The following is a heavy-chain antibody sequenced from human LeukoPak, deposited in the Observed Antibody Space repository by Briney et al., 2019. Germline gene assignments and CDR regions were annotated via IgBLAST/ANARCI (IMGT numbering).Heavy chain of an antibody. V-gene: IGHV5-51*01. CDR1: GYSFTSYW. Sequence: GESLKISCKGSGYSFTSYWIGWVRQMPGKGLEWMGIIYPGDSDTRYSPSFQGQVTVSADKSISTAYLQWSSLKASDTAMYYCARHAPGVAAAGTNAFDIWGQGTMVTVSS. CDR2: IYPGDSDT. J-gene: IGHJ3*02. D-gene: IGHD6-13*01. CDR3: ARHAPGVAAAGTNAFDI.